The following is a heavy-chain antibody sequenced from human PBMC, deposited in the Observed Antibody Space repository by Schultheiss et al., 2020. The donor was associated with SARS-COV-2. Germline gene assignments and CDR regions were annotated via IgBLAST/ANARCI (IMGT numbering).Heavy chain of an antibody. J-gene: IGHJ4*02. CDR2: ISGSGGST. CDR3: AKPSSWYQLLSGAFDY. CDR1: GFTFSDYY. D-gene: IGHD2-2*01. V-gene: IGHV3-23*01. Sequence: GSLRLSCAASGFTFSDYYMSWIRQAPGKGLEWVSAISGSGGSTYYADSVKGRFTISRDNSKNTLYLQMNSLRAEDTAVYYCAKPSSWYQLLSGAFDYWGQGTLVTVSS.